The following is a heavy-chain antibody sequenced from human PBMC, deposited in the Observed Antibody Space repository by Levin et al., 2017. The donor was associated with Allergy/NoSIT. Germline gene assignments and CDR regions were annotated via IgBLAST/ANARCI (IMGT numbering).Heavy chain of an antibody. CDR1: GFTFSSYA. J-gene: IGHJ4*02. D-gene: IGHD3-9*01. V-gene: IGHV3-30-3*01. CDR3: ARDGLPGEYFDWLIRRGYFDY. Sequence: GESLKISCAASGFTFSSYAMHWVRQAPGKGLEWVAVISYDGSNKYYADSVKGRFTISRDNSKNTLYLQMNSLRAEDTAVYYCARDGLPGEYFDWLIRRGYFDYWGQGTLVTVSS. CDR2: ISYDGSNK.